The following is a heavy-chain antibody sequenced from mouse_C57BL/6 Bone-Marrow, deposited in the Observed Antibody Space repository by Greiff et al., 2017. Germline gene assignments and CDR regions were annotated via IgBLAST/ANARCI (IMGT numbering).Heavy chain of an antibody. J-gene: IGHJ1*03. CDR1: GYTFTSYW. CDR3: ATSNYYGSSYWYFDF. D-gene: IGHD1-1*01. V-gene: IGHV1-55*01. CDR2: IYPGSGST. Sequence: QVQLQQPGAELVKPGASVKMSCKASGYTFTSYWITWVKQRPGQGLEWIGDIYPGSGSTNYNEKFKSKATLTVDTSSSTAYMQLSSLTSEDSAVYYCATSNYYGSSYWYFDFWGTGTTVTVSS.